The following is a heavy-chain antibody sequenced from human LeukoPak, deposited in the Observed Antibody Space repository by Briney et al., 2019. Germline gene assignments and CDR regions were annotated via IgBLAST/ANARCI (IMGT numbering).Heavy chain of an antibody. CDR3: ARDNGDTWDY. CDR2: ISSSSSTI. J-gene: IGHJ4*02. CDR1: GFTFDDFG. V-gene: IGHV3-48*04. Sequence: GGSLRLSCATSGFTFDDFGMAWVRQAPGKGLEWVSYISSSSSTIYYADSVKGRFTISRDNAKNSLYLQMNSLRAEDTAVYYCARDNGDTWDYWGQGTLVTVSS. D-gene: IGHD4-17*01.